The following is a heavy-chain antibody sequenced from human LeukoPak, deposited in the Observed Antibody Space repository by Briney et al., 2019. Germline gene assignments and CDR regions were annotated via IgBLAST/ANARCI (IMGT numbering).Heavy chain of an antibody. CDR2: ISSSGST. Sequence: SETLSLTCTVSGDSISSGDYSWSCIRQPAGKGLEWIVRISSSGSTNYNPSLKSRVTISVDTSKNQFSLKLSSVTAADTAVYFCARGPYSYDSSGAFDIWGQGTMVTVSS. CDR3: ARGPYSYDSSGAFDI. D-gene: IGHD3-22*01. V-gene: IGHV4-61*02. J-gene: IGHJ3*02. CDR1: GDSISSGDYS.